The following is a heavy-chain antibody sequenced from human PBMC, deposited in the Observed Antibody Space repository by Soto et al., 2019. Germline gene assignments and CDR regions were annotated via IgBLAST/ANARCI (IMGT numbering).Heavy chain of an antibody. CDR1: GFTFSSYA. D-gene: IGHD2-15*01. CDR2: ISYDGSNK. CDR3: ARDLGCSGGSCYASALDI. Sequence: QVQLVESGGGVVQPGRSLRLSCAASGFTFSSYAMQWVRQAPGKGLEWVAVISYDGSNKYYADSVKGRFTISRDNSKNTLYLQMNSLRAEDTAVYYCARDLGCSGGSCYASALDIWGQGTMVTVSS. V-gene: IGHV3-30-3*01. J-gene: IGHJ3*02.